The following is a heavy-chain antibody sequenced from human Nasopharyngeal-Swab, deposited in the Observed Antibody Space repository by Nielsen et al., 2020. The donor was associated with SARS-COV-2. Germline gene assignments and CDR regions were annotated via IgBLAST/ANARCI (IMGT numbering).Heavy chain of an antibody. Sequence: WVRQAPGQGLEWMGVITPSGGATNYARKFRGRVTMTRDPSTSTAYMELSSLRSEDTAIYYCARDLGGYYYYMDVWGKGTTVTVSS. CDR2: ITPSGGAT. D-gene: IGHD3-16*01. J-gene: IGHJ6*03. V-gene: IGHV1-46*01. CDR3: ARDLGGYYYYMDV.